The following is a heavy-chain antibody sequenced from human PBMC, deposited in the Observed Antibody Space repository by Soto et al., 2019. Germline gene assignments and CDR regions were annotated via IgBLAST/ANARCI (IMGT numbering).Heavy chain of an antibody. V-gene: IGHV3-23*01. J-gene: IGHJ4*02. CDR2: VSGDASNT. Sequence: GGSLRLSCAASGFTFTNYGLSWVRQAPGKGLDWVATVSGDASNTHYADSVKGRFTISRDNSKSILFLQMKSLRVEDTAIYYCARDVRASGEMFDYWGQGTQVTVSS. CDR1: GFTFTNYG. CDR3: ARDVRASGEMFDY. D-gene: IGHD4-17*01.